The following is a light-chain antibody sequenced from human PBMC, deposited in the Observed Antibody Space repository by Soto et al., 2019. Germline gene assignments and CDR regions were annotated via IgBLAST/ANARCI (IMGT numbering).Light chain of an antibody. V-gene: IGKV1-17*01. CDR2: AAS. CDR1: QGIGND. J-gene: IGKJ1*01. Sequence: DIQMTQSPSSLSASVGDRVTITCRASQGIGNDLGWHQQKPGKAPKRLIYAASTLQSGVSSRFSGSGSGTEFTLTISSLQPEDCAPYFCLQYNSYPKTFGQGTNVEIK. CDR3: LQYNSYPKT.